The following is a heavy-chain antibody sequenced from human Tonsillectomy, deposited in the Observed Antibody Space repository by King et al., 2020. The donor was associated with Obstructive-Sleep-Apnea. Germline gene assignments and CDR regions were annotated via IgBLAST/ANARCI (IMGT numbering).Heavy chain of an antibody. CDR2: ISSSSSYI. CDR1: GFTFSSYS. J-gene: IGHJ6*02. Sequence: DVQLVESGGGLVKPGGSLRLSCAASGFTFSSYSMNWVRQAPGKGLEWVSSISSSSSYIYYADSVKGRFTISRDNAKNSLYLQMNSLRAEDTAVYYCARKEERAYYYYGMDVWGQGTTVTVSS. V-gene: IGHV3-21*01. D-gene: IGHD1-1*01. CDR3: ARKEERAYYYYGMDV.